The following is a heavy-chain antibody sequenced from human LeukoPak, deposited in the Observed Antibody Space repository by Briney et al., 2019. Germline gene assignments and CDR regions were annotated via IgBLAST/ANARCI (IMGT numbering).Heavy chain of an antibody. J-gene: IGHJ3*02. Sequence: GGSLRLSCAASGFTFSSYGMHWVRQAPGKGLEWVAFIRYDGSNKYYADSVKGRFTISRDNSKNTLYLQMNSLRAEDTAVYYCAKDPVIYCSSTSCPGAFDIWGQGTMVTVSS. CDR1: GFTFSSYG. D-gene: IGHD2-2*01. V-gene: IGHV3-30*02. CDR3: AKDPVIYCSSTSCPGAFDI. CDR2: IRYDGSNK.